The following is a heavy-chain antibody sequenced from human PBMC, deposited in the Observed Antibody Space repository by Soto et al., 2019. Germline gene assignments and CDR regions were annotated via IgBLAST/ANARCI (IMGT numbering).Heavy chain of an antibody. Sequence: LRLSCSASGFTFNSFGMHWVRQAPGKGLEFVSAIKSLGDTTYYADSVRGRFIISRDNSENTLYLQMSSLRPEDTAVYYCVKDRSLAVAGGYYFDHWGQGTQVTVSS. V-gene: IGHV3-64D*08. D-gene: IGHD6-19*01. CDR2: IKSLGDTT. CDR3: VKDRSLAVAGGYYFDH. CDR1: GFTFNSFG. J-gene: IGHJ4*02.